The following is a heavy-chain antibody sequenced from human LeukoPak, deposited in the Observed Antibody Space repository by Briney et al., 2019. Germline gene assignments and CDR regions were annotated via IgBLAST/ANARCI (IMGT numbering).Heavy chain of an antibody. D-gene: IGHD3-16*02. Sequence: ASVKVSCKASGYTFTSYYMHWVRQAPGQGLEWMGIINPSGGSTSYAQKFQGRVTMTRDMSTSTVYMELSSLRSEDTAVYYCARDHDYVWGSYRPWSAFDIWGQGTMVTVSS. V-gene: IGHV1-46*01. CDR1: GYTFTSYY. J-gene: IGHJ3*02. CDR3: ARDHDYVWGSYRPWSAFDI. CDR2: INPSGGST.